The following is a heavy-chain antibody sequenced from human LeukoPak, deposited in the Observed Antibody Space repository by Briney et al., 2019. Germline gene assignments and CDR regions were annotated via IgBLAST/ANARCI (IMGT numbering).Heavy chain of an antibody. D-gene: IGHD4-17*01. V-gene: IGHV3-23*01. CDR2: ITVNGRGT. Sequence: QAGGSLRLSCAPSTFTINIYAMTWVRQAPGKGLEWVSSITVNGRGTSYADSVKGRFTISRDNSKNTLYLQMNSLRAEDAAIYYCAKDPNGDYVGAFDSWDQGTMVTVSS. CDR3: AKDPNGDYVGAFDS. CDR1: TFTINIYA. J-gene: IGHJ3*02.